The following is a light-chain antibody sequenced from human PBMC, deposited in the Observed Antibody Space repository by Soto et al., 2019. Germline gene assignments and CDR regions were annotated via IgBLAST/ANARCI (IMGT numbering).Light chain of an antibody. CDR3: QQYGSSPRLT. Sequence: EIVLTQSPATLSVSPGESATLSCGASQSVSGTYIAWYQQKPGLAPRLVMYDVSDRATGIPDRFSGSGSGTHFTLTISRLEPEDFAVYYCQQYGSSPRLTFGGGTKVEIK. V-gene: IGKV3D-20*01. CDR1: QSVSGTY. J-gene: IGKJ4*01. CDR2: DVS.